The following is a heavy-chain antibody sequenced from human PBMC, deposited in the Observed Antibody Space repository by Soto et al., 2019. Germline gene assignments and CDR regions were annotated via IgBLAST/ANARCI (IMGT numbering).Heavy chain of an antibody. J-gene: IGHJ3*02. CDR3: ARHGDWADSHGYHIAFDI. V-gene: IGHV4-39*01. CDR1: GGSISTSNYY. Sequence: QLQLQESGPGLVKPSETLSLTCTVSGGSISTSNYYWGWIRQPPGKGLEWIGSIYYNGSTYYNSSLKSRVTVSVDTSKNQCSLRLSSVTAADTAVYYCARHGDWADSHGYHIAFDIWGQGTMVTVSS. CDR2: IYYNGST. D-gene: IGHD5-18*01.